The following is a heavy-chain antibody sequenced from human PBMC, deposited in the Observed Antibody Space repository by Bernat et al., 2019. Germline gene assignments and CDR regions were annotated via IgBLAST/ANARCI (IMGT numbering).Heavy chain of an antibody. J-gene: IGHJ1*01. D-gene: IGHD2-2*01. CDR1: GYTFTGYY. Sequence: QVQLVQSGAEVKKPGASVKVSCKASGYTFTGYYMHWVRQAPGQGLEWMGWINAGNGNTKYSQKFQGRVTITRDTSASTAYMELSSLRSEDTAVYYCAREKYCSSTSCSLEYFQHWGQGTLVTVSS. V-gene: IGHV1-3*01. CDR2: INAGNGNT. CDR3: AREKYCSSTSCSLEYFQH.